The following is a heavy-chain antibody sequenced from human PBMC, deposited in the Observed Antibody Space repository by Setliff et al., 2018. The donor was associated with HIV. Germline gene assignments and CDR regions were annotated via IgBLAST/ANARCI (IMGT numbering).Heavy chain of an antibody. CDR1: GGSITSSY. D-gene: IGHD1-26*01. CDR2: VHSTGTT. J-gene: IGHJ5*01. CDR3: ARGYSGYVGFTSVGPDS. Sequence: SETLSLTCTVSGGSITSSYRSWIRQPAGEGLEYIGRVHSTGTTIYNPSLKSRVTMSVDTSKNQFSLRLSSVTAADTALYYCARGYSGYVGFTSVGPDS. V-gene: IGHV4-4*07.